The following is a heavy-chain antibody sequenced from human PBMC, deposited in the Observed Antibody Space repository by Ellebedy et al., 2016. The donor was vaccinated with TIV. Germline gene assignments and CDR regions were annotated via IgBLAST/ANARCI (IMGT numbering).Heavy chain of an antibody. CDR2: IYPSDSYT. V-gene: IGHV5-10-1*01. Sequence: GESLKISXKGSGYSFTSYWIGWVRQMPGKGLEWMGIIYPSDSYTNYSPSFQGHVTISADKSISTAYLQWSSLKASDTAMYYCARRGRGAPFDYWGQGTLVTVSS. CDR1: GYSFTSYW. J-gene: IGHJ4*02. CDR3: ARRGRGAPFDY. D-gene: IGHD3-10*01.